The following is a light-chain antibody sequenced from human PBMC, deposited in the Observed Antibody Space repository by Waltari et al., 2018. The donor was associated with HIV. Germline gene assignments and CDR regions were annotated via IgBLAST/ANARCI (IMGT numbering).Light chain of an antibody. V-gene: IGLV8-61*01. Sequence: QTVVTQEPSFSVSPGGTVTLTCGLTSGSVSTSYYPSWYQQTPGQAPRTLIYSTNTRSSGVPHRFSGSILGNKAALTITGAQADDESDYYCVLYMGSGIRVFGGGTKLTVL. CDR1: SGSVSTSYY. CDR3: VLYMGSGIRV. J-gene: IGLJ2*01. CDR2: STN.